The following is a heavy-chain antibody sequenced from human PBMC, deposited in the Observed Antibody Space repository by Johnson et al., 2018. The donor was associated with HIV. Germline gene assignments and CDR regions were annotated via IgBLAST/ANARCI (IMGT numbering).Heavy chain of an antibody. D-gene: IGHD4-23*01. V-gene: IGHV3-20*04. CDR1: GFIFSDYA. CDR2: INWNGGST. Sequence: VLLVESVGGVVHPGRSLRLSCAASGFIFSDYAMHWVRQAPGKGLEWVSGINWNGGSTGYADSVKGRFTISRDNAKNSLYLQMNSLRAEDTALYYCASQRWKQGDAFDIWGQGTMVTVSS. J-gene: IGHJ3*02. CDR3: ASQRWKQGDAFDI.